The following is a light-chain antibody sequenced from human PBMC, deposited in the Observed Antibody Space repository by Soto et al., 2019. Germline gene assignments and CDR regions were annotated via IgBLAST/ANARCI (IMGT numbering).Light chain of an antibody. V-gene: IGKV3-20*01. CDR1: QSVSSGY. CDR3: QQYDSSPVT. CDR2: GAS. Sequence: EIVLTQSPGTLSLSRGERATLSCRASQSVSSGYLAWYQEKPGQAPRLLIYGASSRATGIPDRFSGSGSGAEFTLTISRLEPEAFAVYYCQQYDSSPVTFGQGTKVEIK. J-gene: IGKJ1*01.